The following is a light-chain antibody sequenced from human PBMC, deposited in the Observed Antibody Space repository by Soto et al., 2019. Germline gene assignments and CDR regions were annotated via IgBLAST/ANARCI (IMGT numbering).Light chain of an antibody. Sequence: EIVMTQSPATLSVSPGERATLSCRASQSVSSNLAWYQQKPGQAPRLLIYGASTRATGIPARFSGSGSGTESTLTISSLQSSDFVVTYFQHYNIWPRTFGQGTNVEIK. J-gene: IGKJ1*01. CDR2: GAS. CDR1: QSVSSN. V-gene: IGKV3-15*01. CDR3: QHYNIWPRT.